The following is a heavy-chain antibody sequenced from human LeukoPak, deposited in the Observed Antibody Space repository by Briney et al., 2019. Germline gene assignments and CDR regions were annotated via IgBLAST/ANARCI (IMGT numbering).Heavy chain of an antibody. CDR3: ARVGRAYCGGDCFSWIDY. J-gene: IGHJ4*02. V-gene: IGHV7-4-1*02. CDR1: GYTFTNYA. Sequence: ASVKVSCKTSGYTFTNYAMNWVRQAPGQGLEWMGWINTNTGNPTYAQGFTGRFVLSSDTSVTTAYLQISSLKAEDTAVYYCARVGRAYCGGDCFSWIDYWGQGTLVTVSS. CDR2: INTNTGNP. D-gene: IGHD2-21*02.